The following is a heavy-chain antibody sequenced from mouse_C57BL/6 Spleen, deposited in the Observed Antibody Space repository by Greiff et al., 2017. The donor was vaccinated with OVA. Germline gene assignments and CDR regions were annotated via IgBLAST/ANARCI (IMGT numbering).Heavy chain of an antibody. Sequence: VKLQQPGAELVMPGASVKLSCKASGYTFTSYWMHWVKQRPGQGLEWIGEIDPSDSYTNYNQKFKGKSTLTVDKSSSTAYMQLSSLTSEDSAVYYWARSLEYDGGADYWGQGTTLTVSS. CDR1: GYTFTSYW. V-gene: IGHV1-69*01. D-gene: IGHD2-4*01. J-gene: IGHJ2*01. CDR2: IDPSDSYT. CDR3: ARSLEYDGGADY.